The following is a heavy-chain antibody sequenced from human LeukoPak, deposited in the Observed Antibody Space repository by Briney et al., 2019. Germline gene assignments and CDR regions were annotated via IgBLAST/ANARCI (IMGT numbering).Heavy chain of an antibody. Sequence: ASVKVSCKASGYTFTSYSINWVRQAPGQGLEWMGWITTYNGKTNSAQQFQGRVTMTTDTSTSTAYMELRSLRSDDTAVYYCARAGGYSYGQSFDYWGQGALVTVST. J-gene: IGHJ4*02. V-gene: IGHV1-18*01. CDR1: GYTFTSYS. CDR2: ITTYNGKT. CDR3: ARAGGYSYGQSFDY. D-gene: IGHD5-18*01.